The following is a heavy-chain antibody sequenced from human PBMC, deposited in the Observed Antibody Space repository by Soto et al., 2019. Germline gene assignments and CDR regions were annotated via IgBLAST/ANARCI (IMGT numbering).Heavy chain of an antibody. V-gene: IGHV3-21*01. CDR2: ISGGSDFI. J-gene: IGHJ4*02. CDR1: GFAFSNFA. Sequence: EVQLVESGGGLVKPGGSPRLSCEASGFAFSNFAMNWVRQAPGKGLEWVSSISGGSDFIYYTDSVKGRFTISRDNAKNTLYLQMTGLGGDDTAVYYCARDLLSGANYYAYWGQGTLVTVSS. D-gene: IGHD6-19*01. CDR3: ARDLLSGANYYAY.